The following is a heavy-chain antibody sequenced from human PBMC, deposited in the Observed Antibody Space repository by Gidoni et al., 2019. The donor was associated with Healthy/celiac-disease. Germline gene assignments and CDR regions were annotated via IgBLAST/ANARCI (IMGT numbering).Heavy chain of an antibody. J-gene: IGHJ6*02. Sequence: QVQLVESGGGLVKPGGSLRLSCAPSGFTFGDYYMSWTRQAPGKGLEWVSYISSSSSYSNSADSVKGRFTISRDNAKNSLYLQMNSLRAEDTAVYYCALVVVVAATGGMDVWGQGTTVTVSS. CDR2: ISSSSSYS. CDR3: ALVVVVAATGGMDV. V-gene: IGHV3-11*06. D-gene: IGHD2-15*01. CDR1: GFTFGDYY.